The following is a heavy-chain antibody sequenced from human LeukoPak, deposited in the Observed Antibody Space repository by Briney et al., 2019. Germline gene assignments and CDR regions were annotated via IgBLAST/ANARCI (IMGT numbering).Heavy chain of an antibody. CDR3: ARVTVAGHFDY. Sequence: GGSLRLSCAASGFTFSSYDMHWVRQATGKGLEWDSAIGTAGDTYYPGSVKGRFTISRENAKNSLYLQMNSLRAGDTAVYYCARVTVAGHFDYWGQGTLVTVSS. CDR1: GFTFSSYD. CDR2: IGTAGDT. D-gene: IGHD6-19*01. V-gene: IGHV3-13*01. J-gene: IGHJ4*02.